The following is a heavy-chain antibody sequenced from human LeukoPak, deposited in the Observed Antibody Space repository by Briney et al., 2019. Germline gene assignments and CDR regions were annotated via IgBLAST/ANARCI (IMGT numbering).Heavy chain of an antibody. D-gene: IGHD6-6*01. J-gene: IGHJ4*02. CDR3: ARESDYTSSSDY. CDR2: INSDGSST. Sequence: GGSLRLSCAASGFSFSSYWMHWVRQAPGKGLVWISRINSDGSSTNYADSVKGRFTISRDNAKNTLYLQMNSLRAEDTAVYYCARESDYTSSSDYWGQGTLVTVSS. CDR1: GFSFSSYW. V-gene: IGHV3-74*01.